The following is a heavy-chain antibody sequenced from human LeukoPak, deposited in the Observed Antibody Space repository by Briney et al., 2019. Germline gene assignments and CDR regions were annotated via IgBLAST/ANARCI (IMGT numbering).Heavy chain of an antibody. CDR3: ARAMDSSSWRSYYYYMDV. CDR2: IYSGGST. V-gene: IGHV3-53*01. CDR1: GFTVSSNC. D-gene: IGHD6-13*01. J-gene: IGHJ6*03. Sequence: GGSLRLSCAASGFTVSSNCMSWVRQAPGKGLEWVSVIYSGGSTYYADSVKDRFTISRDNSKNTLYLQMNSLRAEDTAVYYCARAMDSSSWRSYYYYMDVWGKGTTVIVSS.